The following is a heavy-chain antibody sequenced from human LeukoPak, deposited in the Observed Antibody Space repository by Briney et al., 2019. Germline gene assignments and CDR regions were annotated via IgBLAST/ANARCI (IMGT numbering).Heavy chain of an antibody. J-gene: IGHJ5*02. D-gene: IGHD3-10*01. Sequence: SETLSLTCTVSGGSFSIYYWSWIRQPPGKGLKWIGYINYSGSTNYNPSLKSRVTISVDTSKNQFSLKLSSMTAADTAVYYCAKYLRITMVRGVISTANWFDPWGQGTLVTVSS. CDR3: AKYLRITMVRGVISTANWFDP. CDR2: INYSGST. CDR1: GGSFSIYY. V-gene: IGHV4-59*01.